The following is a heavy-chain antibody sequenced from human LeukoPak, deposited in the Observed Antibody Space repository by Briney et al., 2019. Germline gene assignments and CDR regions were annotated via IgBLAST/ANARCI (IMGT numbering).Heavy chain of an antibody. CDR2: ISYDGRNK. D-gene: IGHD3-10*01. J-gene: IGHJ5*02. CDR3: AKDFQMVRGVVNWFDP. Sequence: GGSLRLSCAASGFTFSSYGMHWVRQAPGKGLEWVAVISYDGRNKYYADSVKGRFTISRDNSKNTLYLQMNSLRAEDTAVYYCAKDFQMVRGVVNWFDPWGQGTLVTVSS. CDR1: GFTFSSYG. V-gene: IGHV3-30*18.